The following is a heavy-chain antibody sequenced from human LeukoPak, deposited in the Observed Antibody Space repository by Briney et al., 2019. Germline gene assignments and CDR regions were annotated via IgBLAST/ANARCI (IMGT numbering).Heavy chain of an antibody. CDR2: ISISSSFI. CDR3: ARMAARHGYFDY. D-gene: IGHD6-25*01. V-gene: IGHV3-21*01. J-gene: IGHJ4*02. CDR1: GSTFSIYS. Sequence: GGSLRLSCAASGSTFSIYSMNWVRQAPGKGLEWVSSISISSSFIYYADSVKGRFTISRDNSKNTLYLHMNSLRAEDTAVYYCARMAARHGYFDYWGQGPLVTVS.